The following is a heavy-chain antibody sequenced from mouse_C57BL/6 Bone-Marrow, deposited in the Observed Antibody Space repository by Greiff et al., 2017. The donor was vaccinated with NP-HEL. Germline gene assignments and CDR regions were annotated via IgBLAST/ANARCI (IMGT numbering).Heavy chain of an antibody. CDR1: GYAFTNYL. D-gene: IGHD2-3*01. CDR3: ARWGYDGYY. Sequence: QVQLKESGAELVRPGTSVKVSCKASGYAFTNYLIEWVKQRPGQGLEWIGVINPGSGGTNYNEKFKGKATLTADKSSSTAYMQLSSLTSEDSAVYFCARWGYDGYYWGQGTTLTVSS. V-gene: IGHV1-54*01. CDR2: INPGSGGT. J-gene: IGHJ2*01.